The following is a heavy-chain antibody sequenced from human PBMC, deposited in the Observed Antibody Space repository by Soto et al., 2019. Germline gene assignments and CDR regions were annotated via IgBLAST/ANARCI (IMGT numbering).Heavy chain of an antibody. CDR3: AKGLAYCGGDCYSHFDL. CDR2: ISYDGSNK. V-gene: IGHV3-30*18. CDR1: GFTFSSYA. D-gene: IGHD2-21*02. J-gene: IGHJ2*01. Sequence: QVQLVESGGGVVQPGRPLRLSCAASGFTFSSYAMHWVRQAPGKGLEWVAVISYDGSNKYYADSVKGRFTISRDNSKNTLDLQMNSLRAEDTAVYYCAKGLAYCGGDCYSHFDLWGRGTLVTVSS.